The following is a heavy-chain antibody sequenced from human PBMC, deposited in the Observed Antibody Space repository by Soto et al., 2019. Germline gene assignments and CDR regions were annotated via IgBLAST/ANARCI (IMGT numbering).Heavy chain of an antibody. CDR2: IIPILGIA. V-gene: IGHV1-69*04. Sequence: SVKVSCKASGGTFSSYTISWVRQAPGQGLEWMGRIIPILGIANYAQKFQGRVTITADKSTSTAYMELSSLRSEDTAVYYCARDDIPEAGSLFAFDIWGQGTMVTVSS. CDR3: ARDDIPEAGSLFAFDI. J-gene: IGHJ3*02. CDR1: GGTFSSYT. D-gene: IGHD3-10*01.